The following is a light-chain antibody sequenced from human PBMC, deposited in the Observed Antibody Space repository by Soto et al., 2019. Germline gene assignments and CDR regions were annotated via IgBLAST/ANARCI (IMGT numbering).Light chain of an antibody. CDR1: SSNIGSHT. CDR3: AAWDDSLNGVV. J-gene: IGLJ2*01. V-gene: IGLV1-44*01. Sequence: QSVLTQSPSASGTPGQTIAISCSGGSSNIGSHTVNWYQQLPGTAPRLLIYSNTQRPSGVPDRFSGSKSGTSASLAISGLQSEYEDDYYCAAWDDSLNGVVFGGGTKVTVL. CDR2: SNT.